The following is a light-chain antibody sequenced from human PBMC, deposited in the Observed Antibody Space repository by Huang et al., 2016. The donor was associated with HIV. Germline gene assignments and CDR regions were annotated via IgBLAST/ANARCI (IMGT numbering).Light chain of an antibody. CDR1: LAINNA. V-gene: IGKV1-NL1*01. J-gene: IGKJ2*01. CDR3: QQYYSPPYT. Sequence: DIQMTQSPSSLSASVGDRITITCRARLAINNALGWYQHKPGKAPKLLLYATSKLQSGVPSRFSGSGSGTDYILTISSLQPEDFATYYCQQYYSPPYTFGQGTKLEIK. CDR2: ATS.